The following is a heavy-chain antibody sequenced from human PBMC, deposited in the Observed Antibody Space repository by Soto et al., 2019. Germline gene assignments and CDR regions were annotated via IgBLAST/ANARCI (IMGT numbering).Heavy chain of an antibody. CDR3: ARGYDSSGYYYYYYGMDV. CDR1: GGSISSYY. Sequence: KTSETLSLTCTVSGGSISSYYWSWIRQPPGKGLEWIGYIYYSGSTNYNPSLKSRVTISVDTSKNQFSLKLSSVTAADTAVYYCARGYDSSGYYYYYYGMDVWGQGTTVTVSS. CDR2: IYYSGST. V-gene: IGHV4-59*01. D-gene: IGHD3-22*01. J-gene: IGHJ6*02.